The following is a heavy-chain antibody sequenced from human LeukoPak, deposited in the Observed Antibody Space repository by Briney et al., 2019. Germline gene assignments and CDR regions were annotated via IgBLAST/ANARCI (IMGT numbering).Heavy chain of an antibody. J-gene: IGHJ3*01. Sequence: GGPLRLSYAASGLTFSNYNMNGVRQAPGKGLEWVSHISRDSRTIYYSDSVKGRFTISRDNAKNSQYLQMNSLRAEDTAVYYCARGRRYCSGGSCYSSRAFDLWGQGTMVTVSS. CDR3: ARGRRYCSGGSCYSSRAFDL. D-gene: IGHD2-15*01. CDR2: ISRDSRTI. V-gene: IGHV3-48*01. CDR1: GLTFSNYN.